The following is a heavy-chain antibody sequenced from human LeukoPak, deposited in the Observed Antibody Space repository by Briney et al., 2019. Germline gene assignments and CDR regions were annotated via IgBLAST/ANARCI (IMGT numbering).Heavy chain of an antibody. D-gene: IGHD1-26*01. V-gene: IGHV3-21*01. CDR3: ARGRYSGSYLLDY. CDR2: ISSSSTYR. Sequence: PGGSLRLSCAASGFTFSSYSMSWVRQAPGKGLEWVSSISSSSTYRYHAASVKGRFTISRDNAKNSLYLQMNSLRAEDTALYYCARGRYSGSYLLDYWGQGTLVTVSS. CDR1: GFTFSSYS. J-gene: IGHJ4*02.